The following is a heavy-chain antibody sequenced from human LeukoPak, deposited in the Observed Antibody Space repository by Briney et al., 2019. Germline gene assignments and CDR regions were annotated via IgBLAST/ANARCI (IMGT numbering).Heavy chain of an antibody. V-gene: IGHV4-39*07. CDR1: GGSISSSSYY. J-gene: IGHJ4*02. D-gene: IGHD3-22*01. CDR2: IYYSGST. Sequence: SETLSLTCTVSGGSISSSSYYWGWIRQPPGKGLEWIGNIYYSGSTYYNPSLKSRVTISIDTSKNEFSLNLTSVTAADTAMYYCARGSSGSKFDYWGQGTLVTVSS. CDR3: ARGSSGSKFDY.